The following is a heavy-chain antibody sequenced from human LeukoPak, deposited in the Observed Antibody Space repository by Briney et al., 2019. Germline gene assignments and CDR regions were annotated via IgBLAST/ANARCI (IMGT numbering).Heavy chain of an antibody. CDR1: GYSISRGYS. CDR2: MYHSEST. CDR3: ARFDHVWETHGMDAFDL. J-gene: IGHJ3*01. V-gene: IGHV4-38-2*01. Sequence: SETLSLTCAVSGYSISRGYSWGWIRQPPGMGLEWIGYMYHSESTHYNPSLKSRVTISADTSKNQFSLKLSSVTAADTAVYYCARFDHVWETHGMDAFDLWGQGTMVTVSS. D-gene: IGHD3-16*01.